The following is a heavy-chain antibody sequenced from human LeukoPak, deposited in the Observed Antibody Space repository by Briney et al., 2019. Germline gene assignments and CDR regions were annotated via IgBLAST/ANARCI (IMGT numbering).Heavy chain of an antibody. CDR2: IWYDGSNK. CDR1: GFTFSSYG. V-gene: IGHV3-33*03. J-gene: IGHJ4*02. Sequence: GRSLRLSCAASGFTFSSYGMHWVRQAPGKGLEWVAVIWYDGSNKYYADSVKGRFTISRDNAKNSLYLQMNSLRAEDTAVYFCASGPPGYYFNYWGQGTLVTVSS. D-gene: IGHD2-15*01. CDR3: ASGPPGYYFNY.